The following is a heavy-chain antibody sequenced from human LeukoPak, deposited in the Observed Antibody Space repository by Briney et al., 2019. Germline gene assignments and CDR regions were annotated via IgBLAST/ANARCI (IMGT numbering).Heavy chain of an antibody. CDR1: GDLISSGSNY. Sequence: SETLSLTCSVSGDLISSGSNYWRWIRQPPAKTLHWIGRIYSCRSTHYNRSRKIRVIILIDTANNHFSLNLSSVTAADTAVYCCARLPRCSGGSCYRRQTPAFDYWGQGTLVTVSS. D-gene: IGHD2-15*01. CDR3: ARLPRCSGGSCYRRQTPAFDY. J-gene: IGHJ4*02. CDR2: IYSCRST. V-gene: IGHV4-39*07.